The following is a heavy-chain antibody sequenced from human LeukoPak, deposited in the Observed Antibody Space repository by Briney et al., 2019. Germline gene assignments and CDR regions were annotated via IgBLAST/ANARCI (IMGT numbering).Heavy chain of an antibody. Sequence: PGGSLRLSCAASGFTFSSFAMSWVRQVPGKGLEWVSTIRGSGSSTYYADSVKGRFTISRDNSKNTLYLQMNSLRAEDTAVYYCAKTMGAIDHDYWGQGTLVTVSS. V-gene: IGHV3-23*01. CDR1: GFTFSSFA. D-gene: IGHD1-26*01. CDR2: IRGSGSST. J-gene: IGHJ4*02. CDR3: AKTMGAIDHDY.